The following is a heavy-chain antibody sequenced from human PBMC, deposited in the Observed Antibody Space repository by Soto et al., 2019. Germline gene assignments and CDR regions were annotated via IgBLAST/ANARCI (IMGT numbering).Heavy chain of an antibody. V-gene: IGHV4-59*01. Sequence: PSETLSLTCTVSGGSISSYYWSWIRQPPGKGLEWIGYIYYSGSTNYNPSLKSRVTISVDTSKNQFSLKLSSVTAADTAVYYCARELFGRSVWFDYWGQGTLVTVSS. D-gene: IGHD3-10*01. CDR2: IYYSGST. CDR3: ARELFGRSVWFDY. J-gene: IGHJ5*01. CDR1: GGSISSYY.